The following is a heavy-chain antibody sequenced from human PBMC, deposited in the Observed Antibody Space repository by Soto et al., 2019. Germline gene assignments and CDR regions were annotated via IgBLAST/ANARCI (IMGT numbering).Heavy chain of an antibody. CDR1: GGTFSSYA. J-gene: IGHJ6*02. CDR2: IIPIFGTA. CDR3: ARDVREVRDPLGGYYGMDV. D-gene: IGHD3-10*01. Sequence: QVQLVQSGAEVHKPGSSVKVSCKASGGTFSSYAISWVRQAPGQGLEWMGGIIPIFGTANYAQKFPGRVTITEDESTITAYRELSSLRSEDTGVYYCARDVREVRDPLGGYYGMDVWGQGPTVTVSS. V-gene: IGHV1-69*01.